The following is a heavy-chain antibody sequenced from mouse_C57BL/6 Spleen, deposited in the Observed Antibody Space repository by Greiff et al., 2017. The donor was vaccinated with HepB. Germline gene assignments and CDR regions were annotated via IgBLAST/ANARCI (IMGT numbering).Heavy chain of an antibody. CDR2: IYPGDGDT. V-gene: IGHV1-80*01. D-gene: IGHD1-1*01. CDR1: GYAFSSYW. J-gene: IGHJ2*01. CDR3: ARRDYGSGADY. Sequence: VQLQQSGAELVKPGASVKISCKASGYAFSSYWMNWVKQRPGKGLEWIGQIYPGDGDTNYNGKFKGKATLTADKSSSTAYMQLSSLTSEDSAVYFCARRDYGSGADYWGQGTTLTVSS.